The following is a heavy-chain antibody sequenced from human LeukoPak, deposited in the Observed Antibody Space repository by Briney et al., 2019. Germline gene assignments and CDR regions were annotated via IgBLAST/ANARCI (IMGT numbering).Heavy chain of an antibody. J-gene: IGHJ6*02. V-gene: IGHV3-7*01. D-gene: IGHD3-10*01. CDR1: GFTFSSYW. Sequence: PGGSLRLSCAASGFTFSSYWMSWVRQAPGTGLEWVANINQDGNEKYSVDSVKGRFTVSRDNAKNSLYLEMNSLRADDTGVYYCAPSMVRGPFSFYYYGVDVWGPGTAVTVSS. CDR2: INQDGNEK. CDR3: APSMVRGPFSFYYYGVDV.